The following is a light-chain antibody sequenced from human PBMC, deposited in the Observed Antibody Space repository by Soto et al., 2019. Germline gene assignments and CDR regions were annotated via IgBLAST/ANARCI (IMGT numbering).Light chain of an antibody. CDR2: AAS. CDR3: QQSYSTPSIT. Sequence: DTQMTQSPSSLSASVRDRVTITFRASQSISSYLNWYQQKPGKAPKLLIYAASSLQSGVPSRFSGSGSGTDFTLTISSLQPEDFATYYCQQSYSTPSITFGQGTRLEIK. V-gene: IGKV1-39*01. J-gene: IGKJ5*01. CDR1: QSISSY.